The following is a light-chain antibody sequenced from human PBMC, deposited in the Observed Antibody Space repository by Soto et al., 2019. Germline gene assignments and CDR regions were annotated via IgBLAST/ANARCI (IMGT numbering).Light chain of an antibody. J-gene: IGKJ5*01. CDR1: QSVNSN. CDR2: GIS. Sequence: EMVITQSPAILSVSPGESATLSCRASQSVNSNYLAWYQQHPGQPPRLLLYGISTRDTGIPARFSGSGSGTECSLPISSLQSEDFAVYYCQQYSKWPITFGQGTRLEIK. CDR3: QQYSKWPIT. V-gene: IGKV3-15*01.